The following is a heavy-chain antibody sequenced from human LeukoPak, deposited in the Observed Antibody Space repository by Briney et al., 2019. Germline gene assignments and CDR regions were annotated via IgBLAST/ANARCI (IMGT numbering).Heavy chain of an antibody. CDR1: GFTFDDYA. CDR2: ISWNSGSI. J-gene: IGHJ3*02. Sequence: AGGSLRLSCAASGFTFDDYAMHWVRQAPGKGLEWVSGISWNSGSIGYADSVKGRFTISRDNAKNSLYLQMNSLRAEDMALYYCAKDARGDVPPGAFDIWGQGTMVTVSS. V-gene: IGHV3-9*03. D-gene: IGHD3-10*01. CDR3: AKDARGDVPPGAFDI.